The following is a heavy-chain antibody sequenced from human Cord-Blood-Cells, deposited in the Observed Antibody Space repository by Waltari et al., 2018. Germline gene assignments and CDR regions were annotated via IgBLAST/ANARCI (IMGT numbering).Heavy chain of an antibody. V-gene: IGHV3-30*18. Sequence: QVQLVESGGGVVQPGRSLRLSCAASGFTFSSYGMHWVRQAPGKGLEWVAVISYDGSKKYYADSVKGRFTISRDNSKNTLYLQMNSLRAEDTAVYYCAKDQLRYSSSWSDYWGQGTLVTVSS. CDR3: AKDQLRYSSSWSDY. CDR1: GFTFSSYG. CDR2: ISYDGSKK. D-gene: IGHD6-13*01. J-gene: IGHJ4*02.